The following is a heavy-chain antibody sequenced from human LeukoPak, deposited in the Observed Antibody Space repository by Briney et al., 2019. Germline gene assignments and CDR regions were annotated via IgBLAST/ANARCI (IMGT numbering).Heavy chain of an antibody. CDR1: GFTFSSYD. D-gene: IGHD3-22*01. CDR3: ARAYHYYDSSGYYHRYAFDI. CDR2: IGTAGDT. Sequence: GGSLRLSCAASGFTFSSYDMHWVRQATGKGLEWVSAIGTAGDTYYPGSVKGRFTISRENAKNSLYLQMNSLRAGDTAVYYCARAYHYYDSSGYYHRYAFDIWGQGTMVTVSS. J-gene: IGHJ3*02. V-gene: IGHV3-13*01.